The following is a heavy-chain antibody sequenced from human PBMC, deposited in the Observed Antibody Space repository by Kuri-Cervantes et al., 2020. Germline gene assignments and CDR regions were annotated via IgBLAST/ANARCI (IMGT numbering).Heavy chain of an antibody. J-gene: IGHJ5*02. CDR2: VSHVGSNI. Sequence: GGSLRLSCAASGFTFSGFAMHWVRQAPGKGLDWVAVVSHVGSNIYYGDSVKGRFTISRDNSKNTLYLQMNSLGADDTAVYYCAKDQVLHWFDPWGQGTLVTVSS. D-gene: IGHD4/OR15-4a*01. CDR1: GFTFSGFA. CDR3: AKDQVLHWFDP. V-gene: IGHV3-30*18.